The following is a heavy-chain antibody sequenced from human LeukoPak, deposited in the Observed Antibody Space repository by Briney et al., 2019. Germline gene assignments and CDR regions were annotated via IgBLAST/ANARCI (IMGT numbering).Heavy chain of an antibody. CDR3: ARDPSKYLYYYYGMDV. Sequence: GASVEVSCKASGYTFTRYYMHWVRQAPGQGLEWMGIINPSGGSTRYAQKFQGRVTMTRDTSTSTVYMELSSLRSEDTAVYYCARDPSKYLYYYYGMDVWGQGTTVTVSS. J-gene: IGHJ6*02. V-gene: IGHV1-46*01. CDR2: INPSGGST. D-gene: IGHD4-11*01. CDR1: GYTFTRYY.